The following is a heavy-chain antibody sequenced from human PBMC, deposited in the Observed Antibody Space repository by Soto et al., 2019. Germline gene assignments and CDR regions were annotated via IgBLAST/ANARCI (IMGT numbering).Heavy chain of an antibody. CDR2: IWYDGSNK. CDR3: ARDSWGQWEPVVGIADY. Sequence: QVQLVESGGGVVQPGRSLRLSCAASGFTFSSYGMHWVRQAPGKGLEWVAVIWYDGSNKYYADSVKGRFTISRDNSKNTLYLQMNSLRAEDTAVYYCARDSWGQWEPVVGIADYWGQGTLVTVSS. CDR1: GFTFSSYG. V-gene: IGHV3-33*01. J-gene: IGHJ4*02. D-gene: IGHD1-26*01.